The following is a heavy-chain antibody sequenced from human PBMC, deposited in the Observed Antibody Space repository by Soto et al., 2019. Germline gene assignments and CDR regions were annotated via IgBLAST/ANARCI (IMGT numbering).Heavy chain of an antibody. CDR2: IDPSDSYT. D-gene: IGHD6-19*01. J-gene: IGHJ4*02. CDR3: ARRISSASGWTGYYFDY. Sequence: GESLKISCKGSGYSFTSYWISWVRQMPGKGLEWMGRIDPSDSYTNYSPSFQGHVTISADKSISTAYLQWSSLKASDTAMYYCARRISSASGWTGYYFDYWGQGTLVTVSS. V-gene: IGHV5-10-1*01. CDR1: GYSFTSYW.